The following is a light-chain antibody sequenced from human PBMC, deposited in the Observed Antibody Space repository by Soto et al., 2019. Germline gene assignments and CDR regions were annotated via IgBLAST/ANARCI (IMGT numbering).Light chain of an antibody. V-gene: IGKV4-1*01. Sequence: DIVMTQSPDSLAVSLGERATINCKSSQSVLSSSNNKNYLAWYQQKPGQPPKLLIYWASTRESGVPDRFSGSGSGTEFTLTISGLQAEDVAVYYCQQYYSTPKTFGQGTKVEIK. CDR1: QSVLSSSNNKNY. CDR3: QQYYSTPKT. CDR2: WAS. J-gene: IGKJ1*01.